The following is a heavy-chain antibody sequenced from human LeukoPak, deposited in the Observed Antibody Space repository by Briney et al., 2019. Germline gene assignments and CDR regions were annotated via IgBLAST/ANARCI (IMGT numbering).Heavy chain of an antibody. J-gene: IGHJ4*02. V-gene: IGHV3-48*03. D-gene: IGHD3-9*01. CDR1: GFTFRSYE. Sequence: GGSLRLSCAASGFTFRSYEMNWVRQAPGRGLEWVAYITSTGSNRYYADSVKGRLTISRDNAQNSLFLHMNSLRAEDTAIYYCARDDDQGYFAEVRPLDYWGQGTLVTVSS. CDR3: ARDDDQGYFAEVRPLDY. CDR2: ITSTGSNR.